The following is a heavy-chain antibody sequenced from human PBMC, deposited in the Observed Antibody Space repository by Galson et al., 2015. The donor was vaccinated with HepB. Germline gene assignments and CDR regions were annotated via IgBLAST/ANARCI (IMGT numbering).Heavy chain of an antibody. D-gene: IGHD6-19*01. CDR2: IYPGDSDT. CDR1: GYSFTSYW. V-gene: IGHV5-51*01. CDR3: ARQPREQWLVCAFDI. Sequence: QSGAEVKKPGESLKISCKGSGYSFTSYWIGWVRQMPGKGLEWMGIIYPGDSDTRYSPSFQGQVTISADKSISTAYLQWSSLKASDTAMYYCARQPREQWLVCAFDIWGQGNPGHRLL. J-gene: IGHJ3*02.